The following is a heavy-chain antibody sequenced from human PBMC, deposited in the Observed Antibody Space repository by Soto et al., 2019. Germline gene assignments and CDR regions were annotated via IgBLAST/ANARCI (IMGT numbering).Heavy chain of an antibody. D-gene: IGHD1-1*01. CDR3: AADMPPTDPYNWFDP. V-gene: IGHV1-58*02. CDR1: GFTFTSSA. J-gene: IGHJ5*02. CDR2: IVVGSDNT. Sequence: SVKVSCKASGFTFTSSAIQWVRQARGQRLGWIGWIVVGSDNTNYAQKFQERVTITRDMSTSTAYMELSSLRSEDTAVYYCAADMPPTDPYNWFDPWGQGTLVTVSS.